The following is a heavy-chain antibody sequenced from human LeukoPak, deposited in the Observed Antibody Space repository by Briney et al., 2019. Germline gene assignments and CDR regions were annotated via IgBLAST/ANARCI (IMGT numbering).Heavy chain of an antibody. CDR3: ARGRRPYCSGGSCYSRYYYYMDV. CDR2: IYHTGST. V-gene: IGHV4-38-2*02. D-gene: IGHD2-15*01. Sequence: PSETLSLTCTVSGYSISTGYYWGWIRQPPGKGLEWIGSIYHTGSTNYNPSLKSRVTISVDTSKNQFSLKLSSVTAANTAVYYCARGRRPYCSGGSCYSRYYYYMDVWGKGNTVTVSS. J-gene: IGHJ6*03. CDR1: GYSISTGYY.